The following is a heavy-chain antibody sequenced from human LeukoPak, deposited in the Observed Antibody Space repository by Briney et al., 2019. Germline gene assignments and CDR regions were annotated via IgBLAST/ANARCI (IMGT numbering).Heavy chain of an antibody. Sequence: SETLSLTCAVYGGSFSGYYWSWIRQPPGKGLEWIGEINHSGSTYYNPSLKSRVTISVDTSKNQFSLKLSSVTAADTAVYYCAIPPRGYGSGSSDYWGQGTLVTVSS. V-gene: IGHV4-34*01. CDR2: INHSGST. CDR1: GGSFSGYY. CDR3: AIPPRGYGSGSSDY. J-gene: IGHJ4*02. D-gene: IGHD3-10*01.